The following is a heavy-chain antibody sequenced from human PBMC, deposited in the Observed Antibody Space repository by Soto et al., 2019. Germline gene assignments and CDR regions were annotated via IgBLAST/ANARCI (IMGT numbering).Heavy chain of an antibody. V-gene: IGHV3-13*05. CDR3: ARAGYDSSGYYFYAMDV. CDR1: GFILSGYD. J-gene: IGHJ6*02. CDR2: IGTAGDP. Sequence: LRLSCVASGFILSGYDMHWVRQATGEGLEWVSAIGTAGDPYYSGSVKGRFTISRGNAENSVYLQMNSLRAGDTAVYYCARAGYDSSGYYFYAMDVWGPGTTVTVSS. D-gene: IGHD3-22*01.